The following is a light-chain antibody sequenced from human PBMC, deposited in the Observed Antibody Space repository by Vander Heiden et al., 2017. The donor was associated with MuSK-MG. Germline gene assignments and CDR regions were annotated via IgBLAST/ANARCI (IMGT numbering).Light chain of an antibody. Sequence: AIQLTQSPSSLSASVGDGVTITCRASQGISSALAWYQQKPGKAPKLLIYDASSLEGGVPSRFSGSGSGTDFTLTISSLQPEDFATYYCQQFNNYPSFGPGTKVDVK. V-gene: IGKV1D-13*01. J-gene: IGKJ3*01. CDR3: QQFNNYPS. CDR1: QGISSA. CDR2: DAS.